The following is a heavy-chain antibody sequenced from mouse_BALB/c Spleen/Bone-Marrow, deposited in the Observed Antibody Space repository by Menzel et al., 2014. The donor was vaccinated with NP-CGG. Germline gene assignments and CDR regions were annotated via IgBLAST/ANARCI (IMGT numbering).Heavy chain of an antibody. J-gene: IGHJ2*01. CDR2: IYPGNSDT. V-gene: IGHV1-5*01. D-gene: IGHD3-1*01. CDR1: GYTFSNYW. CDR3: TTLARSDFDY. Sequence: EVQLQQSGTVLARPGAAVKMSCKASGYTFSNYWMHWVQQRPGQGLEWIGTIYPGNSDTTYNQKFKGKAKLTAVTSTSTAYMELSSLTNEDSAVYYCTTLARSDFDYWGQGTTLTGSS.